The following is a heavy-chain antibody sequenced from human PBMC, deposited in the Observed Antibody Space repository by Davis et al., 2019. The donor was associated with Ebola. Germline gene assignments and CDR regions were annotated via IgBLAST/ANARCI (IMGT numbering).Heavy chain of an antibody. V-gene: IGHV3-23*01. J-gene: IGHJ6*02. CDR3: ARGGETVTGTASHGMDV. Sequence: GSLRPSCAASGYTFRIHAMSWVRQAPGKGLEWVSALSGSGGLSYYADSVRGRFTISRDNSKNTLYLQMNSLTAEDTAVYYCARGGETVTGTASHGMDVWGQGTTVTVSS. CDR1: GYTFRIHA. CDR2: LSGSGGLS. D-gene: IGHD4-11*01.